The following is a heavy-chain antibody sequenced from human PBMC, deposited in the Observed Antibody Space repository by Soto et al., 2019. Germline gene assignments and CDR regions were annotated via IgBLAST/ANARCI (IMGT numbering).Heavy chain of an antibody. CDR2: IIPIFGTA. CDR1: GGTFSSYA. J-gene: IGHJ6*02. V-gene: IGHV1-69*13. D-gene: IGHD6-13*01. CDR3: ARDSAHSSSWDPYYYYGMDV. Sequence: SVKVSCKASGGTFSSYAISWVRQAPGQGLEWMGGIIPIFGTANYAQKFQGRVTITADESTSTAYMELSSLRSEDTAVYYCARDSAHSSSWDPYYYYGMDVWGQGTTVTVSS.